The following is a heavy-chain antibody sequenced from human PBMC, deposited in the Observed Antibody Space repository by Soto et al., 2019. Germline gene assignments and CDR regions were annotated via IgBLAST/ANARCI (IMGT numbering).Heavy chain of an antibody. CDR1: GGSFSGYY. CDR3: ARDKITGLFDY. Sequence: QVQLQQWGAGLLKPSETLSLTCAVYGGSFSGYYWTWIRQPPGTGLEWIGEINHSGSTNYNPSLKSRVTISVYTSKNQFSLKLTSVTAADTAVYYWARDKITGLFDYWGQGTLVTVSS. D-gene: IGHD2-8*02. CDR2: INHSGST. J-gene: IGHJ4*02. V-gene: IGHV4-34*01.